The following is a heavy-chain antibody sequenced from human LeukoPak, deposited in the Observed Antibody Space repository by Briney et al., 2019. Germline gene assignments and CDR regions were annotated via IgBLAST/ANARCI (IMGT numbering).Heavy chain of an antibody. CDR1: GGSISSSSFY. Sequence: SETLSLTCTVFGGSISSSSFYWGWIRQPPGKGLERIGNIFFSGSTYYSPSLKSRVTISLDTSKNSFSLKLSSVTAADTAVYYCARLYYDFWSGYPSSIDYWGQGTLVTVSS. D-gene: IGHD3-3*01. V-gene: IGHV4-39*07. CDR2: IFFSGST. CDR3: ARLYYDFWSGYPSSIDY. J-gene: IGHJ4*02.